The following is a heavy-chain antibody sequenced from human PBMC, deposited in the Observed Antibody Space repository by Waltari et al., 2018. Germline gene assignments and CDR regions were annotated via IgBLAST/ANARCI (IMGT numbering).Heavy chain of an antibody. J-gene: IGHJ4*02. CDR1: GVSITSRSY. CDR3: ASEYGGSYFDY. CDR2: VFRSGTT. D-gene: IGHD3-16*01. V-gene: IGHV4-38-2*01. Sequence: QVHLQESGQGLVKPSEPLSLTCDVSGVSITSRSYWGWVRQSPGKGLEWIGNVFRSGTTSSTPSLSSRITMSVDTSKNQFSLKLKSVTAADSAIYYCASEYGGSYFDYWGQGVRVNVSS.